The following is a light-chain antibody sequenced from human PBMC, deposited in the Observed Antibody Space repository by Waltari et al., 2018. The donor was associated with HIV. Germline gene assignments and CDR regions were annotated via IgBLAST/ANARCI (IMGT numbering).Light chain of an antibody. CDR1: TSNIEMTS. Sequence: QSVLTQPPSVSAAPGQKVTISCAASTSNIEMTSVSWYQQFPGTAPKLLIYENNKRPSGISDRFSGSKSGTSATLDIAGLQTGDEADYYCETGSGSVTFPVFGSGTKVTVL. V-gene: IGLV1-51*01. J-gene: IGLJ1*01. CDR3: ETGSGSVTFPV. CDR2: ENN.